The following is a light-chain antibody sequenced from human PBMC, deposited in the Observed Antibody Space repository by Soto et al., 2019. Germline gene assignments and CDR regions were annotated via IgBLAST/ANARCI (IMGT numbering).Light chain of an antibody. CDR2: EVT. Sequence: QSVLTQPPSVSGSLGQSVTISCTGTSSDVGAYNYVTWYQQHPGKAPKLMIYEVTKRPSGVPDRFSGSKSGNTASLTVSGLQAEDEADYHCSSHAGTTVVFGGGTKLTVL. V-gene: IGLV2-8*01. CDR3: SSHAGTTVV. CDR1: SSDVGAYNY. J-gene: IGLJ2*01.